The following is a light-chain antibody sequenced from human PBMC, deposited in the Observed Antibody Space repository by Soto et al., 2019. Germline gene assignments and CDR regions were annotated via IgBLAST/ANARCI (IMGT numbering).Light chain of an antibody. Sequence: VLTQYQATLSLSPGERPTLSCGPSESIHTSLAWYQQKSGKPPRLVIYDSTLRANGVPDRFGGSRSGTEFTLTINSLVPEDFAVYYCQQRNVWPPITFGQGTRLEI. CDR3: QQRNVWPPIT. CDR1: ESIHTS. V-gene: IGKV3-11*01. J-gene: IGKJ5*01. CDR2: DST.